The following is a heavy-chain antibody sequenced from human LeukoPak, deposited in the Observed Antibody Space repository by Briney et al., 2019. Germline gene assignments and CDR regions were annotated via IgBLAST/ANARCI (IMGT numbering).Heavy chain of an antibody. Sequence: HSGGSLRLSCAASGFTFSSYAMHWVRQAPGKGLEWVAVISYDGSSKYYADSVKGRFTISRDNSKNTLYLQMNSLRAEDTAAYYCASGRQLVGSRPPTYPFDYWGQGTLVTVSS. CDR3: ASGRQLVGSRPPTYPFDY. CDR1: GFTFSSYA. V-gene: IGHV3-30-3*01. CDR2: ISYDGSSK. J-gene: IGHJ4*02. D-gene: IGHD6-6*01.